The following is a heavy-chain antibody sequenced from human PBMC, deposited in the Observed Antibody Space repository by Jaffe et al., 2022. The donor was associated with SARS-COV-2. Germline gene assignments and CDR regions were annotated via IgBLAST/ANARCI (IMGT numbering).Heavy chain of an antibody. V-gene: IGHV4-39*01. Sequence: QLQLQESGPGLVKPSETLSLTCTVSGGSISSSSYYWGWIRQPPGKGLEWIGSIYYSGSTYYNPSLKSRVTISVDTSKNQFSLKLSSVTAADTAVYYCARLSSSNSGDYWGQGTLVTVSS. J-gene: IGHJ4*02. CDR1: GGSISSSSYY. CDR2: IYYSGST. CDR3: ARLSSSNSGDY. D-gene: IGHD6-6*01.